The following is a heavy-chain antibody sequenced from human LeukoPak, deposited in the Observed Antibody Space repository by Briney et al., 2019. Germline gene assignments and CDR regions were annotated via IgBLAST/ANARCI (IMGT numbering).Heavy chain of an antibody. CDR3: AKDGPPFYDSSGYYTLGPDY. Sequence: GGSLRLSCAASGFTFSDYGMHWVRQAPGKGLEWVALISNDGIDKYYIDSVKGRFTISRDNSRNTLHLQMNSLRPEDTAVYYCAKDGPPFYDSSGYYTLGPDYWGQGTLVTVSS. V-gene: IGHV3-30*18. CDR1: GFTFSDYG. CDR2: ISNDGIDK. J-gene: IGHJ4*02. D-gene: IGHD3-22*01.